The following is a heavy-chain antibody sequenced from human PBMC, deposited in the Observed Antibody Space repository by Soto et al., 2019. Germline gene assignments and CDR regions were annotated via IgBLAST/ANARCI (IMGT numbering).Heavy chain of an antibody. D-gene: IGHD4-4*01. CDR3: ARLQGAITLEENVYFDY. J-gene: IGHJ4*02. V-gene: IGHV3-23*01. Sequence: LRLSCAASGFTLSSCAMSWVRQAPGKGLEWVSAIRPSDTTVYADSVRGRFTISRDDSENTVYLQMNSLRAQDTAVYYCARLQGAITLEENVYFDYWGQGTLVTVSS. CDR1: GFTLSSCA. CDR2: IRPSDTT.